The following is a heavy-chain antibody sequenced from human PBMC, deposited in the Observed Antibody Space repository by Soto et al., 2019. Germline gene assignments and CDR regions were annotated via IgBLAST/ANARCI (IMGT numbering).Heavy chain of an antibody. Sequence: HPGGSLRLSCAASGFTFSSYSMNWVRQAPGKGLEWVSYISSSSSTIYYADSVKGRFTISRDNAKNSLYLQMNSLRDEDTAVYYCAIHPHPGLLWFGESLDFDYWGQGTLVTVSS. D-gene: IGHD3-10*01. CDR3: AIHPHPGLLWFGESLDFDY. CDR2: ISSSSSTI. CDR1: GFTFSSYS. V-gene: IGHV3-48*02. J-gene: IGHJ4*02.